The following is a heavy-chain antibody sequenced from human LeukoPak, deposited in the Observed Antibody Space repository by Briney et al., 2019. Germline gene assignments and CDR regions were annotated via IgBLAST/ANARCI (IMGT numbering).Heavy chain of an antibody. CDR3: ARLATSGWLNWFDP. J-gene: IGHJ5*02. Sequence: PSETLSLTCTVSGGSISNYYWSWIRQPPGKGLEWIGYIYYSGSTNYNPSLKSRVTISVDTSKNQFSLKLSSVTAADTAVYYCARLATSGWLNWFDPWGQGTLVTVSS. D-gene: IGHD6-19*01. V-gene: IGHV4-59*01. CDR2: IYYSGST. CDR1: GGSISNYY.